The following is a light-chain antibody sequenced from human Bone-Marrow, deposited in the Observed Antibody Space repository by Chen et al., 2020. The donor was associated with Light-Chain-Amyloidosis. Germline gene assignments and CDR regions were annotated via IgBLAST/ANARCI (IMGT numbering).Light chain of an antibody. CDR3: CSYAGRGKM. J-gene: IGLJ3*02. Sequence: QSARTQPPSVSGSPGQSITFPCTGSSSDVGTYNLVSWYQHHPGKAPKLIIYEAKKRPSGVSNRFSGSRSGYTASLTISGLQAEDEADYYCCSYAGRGKMFGGGTKLTVL. V-gene: IGLV2-23*01. CDR2: EAK. CDR1: SSDVGTYNL.